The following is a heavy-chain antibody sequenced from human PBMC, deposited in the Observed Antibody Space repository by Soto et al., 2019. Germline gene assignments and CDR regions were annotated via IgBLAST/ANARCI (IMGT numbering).Heavy chain of an antibody. D-gene: IGHD3-22*01. Sequence: EVQLLESGGGLVQPGGSLRLSCVASGFKFSTYAMAWVRQAPGKGLEWVSSISGRGDGTYQPDFVKGRFTISRDNSRNTLELQLNGLRAEDTALYYCAKAFEASGYTYARAFDYWGQGTLVTVSS. J-gene: IGHJ4*02. CDR2: ISGRGDGT. CDR1: GFKFSTYA. CDR3: AKAFEASGYTYARAFDY. V-gene: IGHV3-23*01.